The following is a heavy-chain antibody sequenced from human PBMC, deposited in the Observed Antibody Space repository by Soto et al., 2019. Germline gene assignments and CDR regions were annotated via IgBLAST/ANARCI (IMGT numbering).Heavy chain of an antibody. D-gene: IGHD4-4*01. V-gene: IGHV3-9*01. CDR2: ISWNSGSI. CDR1: GFTFDDYA. CDR3: AKDAWKVTYSFDL. Sequence: EVQLVESGGGLVQPGRSLRLSCSASGFTFDDYAMHWVRQAPGKGLEWVSSISWNSGSIGYADSVKGRFTISRDNAKNSLHLQMNSLRAEDTALYYCAKDAWKVTYSFDLWGQGTQVTVSS. J-gene: IGHJ5*02.